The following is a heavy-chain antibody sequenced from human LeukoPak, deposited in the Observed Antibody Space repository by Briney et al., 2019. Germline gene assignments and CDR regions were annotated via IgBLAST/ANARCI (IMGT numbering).Heavy chain of an antibody. CDR2: ISGSGGST. J-gene: IGHJ4*02. D-gene: IGHD3-3*01. CDR3: AKPYYDFWSGYSARDY. CDR1: GFTFSSYG. V-gene: IGHV3-23*01. Sequence: GRSLRLSCAASGFTFSSYGMHWVRQAPGKGLEWVSAISGSGGSTYYADSVKGRFTISRDNSKNTLYLQMNSLRAEDTAVYYCAKPYYDFWSGYSARDYWGQGTLVTVSS.